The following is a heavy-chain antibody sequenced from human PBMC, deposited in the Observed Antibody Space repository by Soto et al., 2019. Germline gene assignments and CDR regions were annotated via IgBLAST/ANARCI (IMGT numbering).Heavy chain of an antibody. CDR1: AYTFTSYH. J-gene: IGHJ3*02. CDR2: INAFDDDT. CDR3: ARNLYGRAFDI. V-gene: IGHV1-18*04. Sequence: QAQLEQSGPEVKRPGASLKVSCKASAYTFTSYHISWVRQAPGQGLEWIGWINAFDDDTNYSQKFQDRVTMTAHRSTDTAYLDLRSLGSDDTAIYYCARNLYGRAFDIWGQGTMATVSS. D-gene: IGHD2-8*01.